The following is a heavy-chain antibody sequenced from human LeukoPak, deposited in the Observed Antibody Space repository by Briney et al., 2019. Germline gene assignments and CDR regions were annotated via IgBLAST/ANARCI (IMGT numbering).Heavy chain of an antibody. V-gene: IGHV4-34*01. D-gene: IGHD2-2*01. CDR1: GGSFSGYY. Sequence: SETLSLTCAVYGGSFSGYYWSWIRQPPGKGLEWIGSIYYSGSTYYNPSLKSRVTISVDTSKNQFSLKLSSVTAADTAVYYCARECSSTSCSGDYWGQGTLVTVSS. CDR2: IYYSGST. J-gene: IGHJ4*02. CDR3: ARECSSTSCSGDY.